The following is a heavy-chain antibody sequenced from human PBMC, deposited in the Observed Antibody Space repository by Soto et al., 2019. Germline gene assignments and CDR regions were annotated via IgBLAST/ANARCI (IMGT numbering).Heavy chain of an antibody. Sequence: EVQLVESGGGLVQPGGSLRLSCAASGFTFSDHYMDWVRQAPGKGLEWVGRTRNKANSYTTEYAASVKGRFTISRDDSKNALDLQMNSLKPEDAAVYYCARLYDGLTGSYRGGYWGQGTLVTVCS. CDR3: ARLYDGLTGSYRGGY. D-gene: IGHD3-9*01. V-gene: IGHV3-72*01. CDR1: GFTFSDHY. CDR2: TRNKANSYTT. J-gene: IGHJ4*02.